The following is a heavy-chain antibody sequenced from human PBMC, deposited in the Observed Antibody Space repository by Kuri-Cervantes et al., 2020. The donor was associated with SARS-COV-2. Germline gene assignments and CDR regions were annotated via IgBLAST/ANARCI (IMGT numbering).Heavy chain of an antibody. CDR2: ISSSGSTI. D-gene: IGHD6-19*01. J-gene: IGHJ4*02. Sequence: GESLKISCAASGFTFSDYYMSWIRQAPGKGLEWVSYISSSGSTIYYADSVKGRFTISRDNAKNSLYLQMNSLRAEDTAVYYCAREGIAVAGTHWGYWGQGTLVTVSS. CDR3: AREGIAVAGTHWGY. V-gene: IGHV3-11*01. CDR1: GFTFSDYY.